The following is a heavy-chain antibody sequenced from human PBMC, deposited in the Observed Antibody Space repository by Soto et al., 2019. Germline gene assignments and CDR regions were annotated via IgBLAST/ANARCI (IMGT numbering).Heavy chain of an antibody. CDR1: GFSLSTGGVG. J-gene: IGHJ6*02. D-gene: IGHD2-21*02. CDR2: IYWDDDK. CDR3: AHSRCGGDCLQSYSSHYYFGMDV. Sequence: QITLKESGPTLVKPTQTLTLTCTFSGFSLSTGGVGVGWIRQPPGKALEWLALIYWDDDKRYSPSLKSRLTITKDTSKNQVVLTMTNMDPVDTATYYCAHSRCGGDCLQSYSSHYYFGMDVWGQATTVTVSS. V-gene: IGHV2-5*02.